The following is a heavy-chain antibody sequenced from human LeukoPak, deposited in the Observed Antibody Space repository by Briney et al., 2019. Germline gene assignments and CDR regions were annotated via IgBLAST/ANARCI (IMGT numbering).Heavy chain of an antibody. J-gene: IGHJ4*02. D-gene: IGHD4-17*01. V-gene: IGHV1-46*03. CDR2: INPSGGST. CDR3: ARDAPDYGDLDY. CDR1: GYTFTSYY. Sequence: ASVKVSCKASGYTFTSYYMHWVRQAPGQGLEWMGIINPSGGSTSYAQKFQGRVTMARDTSTSTVYMELSSLRSEDTAVYYCARDAPDYGDLDYWGQGTLVTVSS.